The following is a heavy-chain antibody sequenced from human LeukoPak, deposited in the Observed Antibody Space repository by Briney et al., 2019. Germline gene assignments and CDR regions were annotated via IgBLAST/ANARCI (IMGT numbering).Heavy chain of an antibody. J-gene: IGHJ4*02. CDR1: EFSFSSYW. D-gene: IGHD2-2*03. CDR2: IKSDGSAT. CDR3: AMDINGDLFHV. V-gene: IGHV3-74*01. Sequence: PGGSLRLSCAGSEFSFSSYWMHWVRQPPEKGLEWVFSIKSDGSATAYADSVKGRFSMSTDSAKYTASLHMNSLRIEDTAMYYCAMDINGDLFHVWGQGTPVTVSS.